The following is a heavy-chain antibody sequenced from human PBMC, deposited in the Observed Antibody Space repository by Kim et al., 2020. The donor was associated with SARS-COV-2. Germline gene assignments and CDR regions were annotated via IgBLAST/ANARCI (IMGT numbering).Heavy chain of an antibody. Sequence: GGSLRLSCAASGFTFSSYAMHWVRQAPGKGLEWVAVISYDGSNKYYADSVKGRFTISRDNSKNTLYLQMNSLRAEDTAVYYCAREEENTFGGVIVITVFPGYYDGMDVWGQGTTVTVSS. V-gene: IGHV3-30*04. CDR1: GFTFSSYA. CDR3: AREEENTFGGVIVITVFPGYYDGMDV. J-gene: IGHJ6*02. D-gene: IGHD3-16*02. CDR2: ISYDGSNK.